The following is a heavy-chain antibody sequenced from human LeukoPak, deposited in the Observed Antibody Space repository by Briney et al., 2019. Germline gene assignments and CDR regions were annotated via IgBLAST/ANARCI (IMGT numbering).Heavy chain of an antibody. V-gene: IGHV4-59*08. J-gene: IGHJ4*02. Sequence: SETLSLTCTVSGGSITGYYWSWIRRPPGKGLEWIGYIYYSGSTNYNPSLKSRVTISVDTSKNQFSLKLSSVTAADTAVYYCARLPQDYDILTGYSWYYFDYWGQGTLVTVSS. CDR3: ARLPQDYDILTGYSWYYFDY. CDR2: IYYSGST. D-gene: IGHD3-9*01. CDR1: GGSITGYY.